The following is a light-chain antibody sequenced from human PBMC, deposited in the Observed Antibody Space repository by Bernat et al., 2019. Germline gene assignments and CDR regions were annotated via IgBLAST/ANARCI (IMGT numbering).Light chain of an antibody. CDR3: CSYAGSSTLV. CDR2: EVS. Sequence: QSALTQPASVSGSPGQSITISCTGTSSDVGRFNLVSWYQQHPGKAPKLMISEVSKRPSGVSNRFSGSKSGNTASLTIYGLQAEDESDYYCCSYAGSSTLVFGGGTKLTVL. V-gene: IGLV2-23*02. CDR1: SSDVGRFNL. J-gene: IGLJ3*02.